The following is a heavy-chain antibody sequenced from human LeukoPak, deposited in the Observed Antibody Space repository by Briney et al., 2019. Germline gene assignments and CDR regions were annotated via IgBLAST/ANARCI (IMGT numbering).Heavy chain of an antibody. J-gene: IGHJ5*02. CDR3: ARESPVVAATREFGP. CDR1: GYTFTSYG. CDR2: ISAYNGNT. Sequence: ASVKVSCKASGYTFTSYGISWVRQAPGQGLEWMGWISAYNGNTNYAQKLQGRVTMTTDTSTSTAYMELRSLRSDDTAVYYCARESPVVAATREFGPWGQGTLVTVSS. V-gene: IGHV1-18*01. D-gene: IGHD2-15*01.